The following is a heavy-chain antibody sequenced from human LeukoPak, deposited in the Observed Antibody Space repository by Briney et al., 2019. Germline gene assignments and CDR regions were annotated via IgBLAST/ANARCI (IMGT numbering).Heavy chain of an antibody. CDR3: ASGGYCSGGSCYHFDY. J-gene: IGHJ4*02. CDR2: INHSGST. V-gene: IGHV4-34*01. Sequence: KTSETLSLTCAVYGGSFSGYYWSWIRQPPGKGLEWIGEINHSGSTNYNPSLKSRVTISVGTSKNQFSLKLSSVTAADTAVYYCASGGYCSGGSCYHFDYWGQGTLVTVSS. D-gene: IGHD2-15*01. CDR1: GGSFSGYY.